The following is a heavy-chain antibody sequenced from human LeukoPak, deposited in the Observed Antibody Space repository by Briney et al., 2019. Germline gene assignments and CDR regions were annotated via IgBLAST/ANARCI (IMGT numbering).Heavy chain of an antibody. CDR3: ARAGSSIAARPPDY. V-gene: IGHV4-39*07. CDR2: VSDSGRA. CDR1: GGSISSSSYF. D-gene: IGHD6-6*01. Sequence: PSETLSLTCTVSGGSISSSSYFWGWVRQPPGKGLEWVGSVSDSGRAFYNPSLKSRVTISIDTFKNAFSLRLTSVAAADTAVYHCARAGSSIAARPPDYWGQGTLVIVSS. J-gene: IGHJ4*02.